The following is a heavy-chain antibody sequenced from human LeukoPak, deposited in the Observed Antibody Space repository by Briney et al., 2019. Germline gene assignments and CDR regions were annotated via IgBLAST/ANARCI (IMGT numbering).Heavy chain of an antibody. Sequence: GGSLRLSCEGSGFTFSSYSMIWVRQAPGKGLEWVSSIRGDSTETRHADSLMGRFTISRDNAKRSLYLQMNSLRAEDTAVYYCARGHFGVVLDYWGQGTLVTVSS. J-gene: IGHJ4*02. D-gene: IGHD3-3*01. CDR1: GFTFSSYS. CDR2: IRGDSTET. V-gene: IGHV3-21*01. CDR3: ARGHFGVVLDY.